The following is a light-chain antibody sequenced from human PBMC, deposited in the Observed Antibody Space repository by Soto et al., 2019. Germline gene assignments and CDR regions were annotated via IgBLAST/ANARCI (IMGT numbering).Light chain of an antibody. CDR2: DVS. CDR1: SSDVCGYNY. Sequence: QSVLTQPASVSGSPGQSITISCTGTSSDVCGYNYVSWYQQHPGKAPKLMIYDVSNRPSGVSNRFSGSKSGNTASLTISGLQAEDEADYYCSSYTSSSTLNWVFGGGTKVTVL. CDR3: SSYTSSSTLNWV. V-gene: IGLV2-14*01. J-gene: IGLJ3*02.